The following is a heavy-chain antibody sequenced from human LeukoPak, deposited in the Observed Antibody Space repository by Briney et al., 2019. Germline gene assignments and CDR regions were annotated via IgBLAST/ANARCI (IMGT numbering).Heavy chain of an antibody. D-gene: IGHD1-7*01. J-gene: IGHJ5*02. CDR3: ARGRSNWNYAGWFDP. CDR1: GGSFSGYY. Sequence: SETLSLTCAVYGGSFSGYYWSWIRQPPGKGLEWIGEINHSGSTNYNPPLKSRVTISVDTSKNQFSLKLSSVTAADTAVYYCARGRSNWNYAGWFDPWGQGTLVTVSS. CDR2: INHSGST. V-gene: IGHV4-34*01.